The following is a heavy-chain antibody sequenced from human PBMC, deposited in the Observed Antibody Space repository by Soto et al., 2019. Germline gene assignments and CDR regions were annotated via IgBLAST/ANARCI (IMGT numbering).Heavy chain of an antibody. V-gene: IGHV3-23*01. J-gene: IGHJ3*02. D-gene: IGHD1-1*01. CDR2: ISGSGSST. CDR3: AKDWTSI. CDR1: GFIFGAYS. Sequence: EVQLLASGGGLEQRGGSLKISCAASGFIFGAYSMTWLRQPPGKGLEWVSTISGSGSSTYYIDSVQGRFTISRDNSKNTLYLQMNSLRGEDTAVYYCAKDWTSIWGQGTMVSVSS.